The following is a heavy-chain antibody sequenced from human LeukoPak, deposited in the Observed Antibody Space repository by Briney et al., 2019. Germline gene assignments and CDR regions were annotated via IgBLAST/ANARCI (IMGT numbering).Heavy chain of an antibody. CDR2: IYYSGST. J-gene: IGHJ6*02. CDR3: ARQGVRLGYYYYYGMDV. Sequence: PSETLSLTCTVSGGSISSSSYYWGWIRQPPGKGLEWIGSIYYSGSTYYNPSLKSRVTISVDTSKNQFSLKLSSVTAADTAVYYCARQGVRLGYYYYYGMDVWGQGTTVTVSS. CDR1: GGSISSSSYY. D-gene: IGHD3-10*01. V-gene: IGHV4-39*01.